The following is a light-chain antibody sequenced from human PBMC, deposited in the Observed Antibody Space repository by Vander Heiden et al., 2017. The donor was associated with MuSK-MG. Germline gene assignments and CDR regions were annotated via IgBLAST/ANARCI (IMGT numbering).Light chain of an antibody. CDR1: QSINSY. J-gene: IGKJ2*01. CDR3: QQSYSRPYT. Sequence: DIQIPPSPSSLSASVGDRVTITCLASQSINSYLNWYQQKPRKAPQLLISAASTLQGGVPSRFSGSGSGTDFTLTISSLQPEDFATYYCQQSYSRPYTFGQGTKLEIK. CDR2: AAS. V-gene: IGKV1-39*01.